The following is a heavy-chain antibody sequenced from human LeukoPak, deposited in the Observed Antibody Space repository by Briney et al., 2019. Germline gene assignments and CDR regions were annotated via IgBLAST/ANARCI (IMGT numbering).Heavy chain of an antibody. Sequence: GGSLRLSCTASGFTFSNVWMTWVRQAPGKGLEWVGRIQTITDGWTTDYAAPVRGRFTISRDDSKNTLYLQMNSLKTEDTAVYYCTSTLGYWGQGTLVTVSS. CDR2: IQTITDGWTT. CDR1: GFTFSNVW. V-gene: IGHV3-15*01. CDR3: TSTLGY. J-gene: IGHJ4*02. D-gene: IGHD3-16*01.